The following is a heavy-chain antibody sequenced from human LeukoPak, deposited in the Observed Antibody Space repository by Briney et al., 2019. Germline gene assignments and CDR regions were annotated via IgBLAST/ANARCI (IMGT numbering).Heavy chain of an antibody. CDR2: INSDGSSR. J-gene: IGHJ4*02. CDR3: ASASSHRIAAGGDY. D-gene: IGHD6-13*01. CDR1: GFTFSNYW. Sequence: GGSLRLSCAASGFTFSNYWMHWVRQAPGKGLVWFSRINSDGSSRNYADSVKGRFTISRDNAKNTLYLQMNSLRVEDTAVYYCASASSHRIAAGGDYWGQGTLVTVSS. V-gene: IGHV3-74*01.